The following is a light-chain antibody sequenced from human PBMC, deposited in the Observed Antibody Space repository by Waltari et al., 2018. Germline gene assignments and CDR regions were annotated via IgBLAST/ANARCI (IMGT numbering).Light chain of an antibody. Sequence: SYALTQPPALSVSPGETATITCSGENLESKFVYWYQQKAGQSPVLVVFQDNKRPSGIPGRFSGPNSGNTDTLIISGSQAMDEADYYCQAWDSGSYVVFGGGTKLTVL. V-gene: IGLV3-1*01. CDR1: NLESKF. J-gene: IGLJ2*01. CDR2: QDN. CDR3: QAWDSGSYVV.